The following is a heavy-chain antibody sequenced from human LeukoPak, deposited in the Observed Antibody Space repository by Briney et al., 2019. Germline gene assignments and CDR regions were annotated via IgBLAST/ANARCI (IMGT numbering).Heavy chain of an antibody. J-gene: IGHJ6*02. V-gene: IGHV1-69*04. CDR1: GGTFSSYA. Sequence: GSSVKVSCKASGGTFSSYAISWVRQAPGQGLECMGRIIPILGIANYAQKFQGRVTITADKSTSTAYMELSSLRSEDTAVYYCARDMDPTRHYYYGMDVWGQGTTVTVSS. D-gene: IGHD2-15*01. CDR3: ARDMDPTRHYYYGMDV. CDR2: IIPILGIA.